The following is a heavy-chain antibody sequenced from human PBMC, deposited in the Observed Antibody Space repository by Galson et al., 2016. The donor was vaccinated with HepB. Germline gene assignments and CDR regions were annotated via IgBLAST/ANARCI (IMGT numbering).Heavy chain of an antibody. CDR3: ARDPHALDF. J-gene: IGHJ4*02. CDR1: GFIFSSYS. V-gene: IGHV3-48*02. CDR2: ISRSTPTI. Sequence: SLRLSSAASGFIFSSYSMNWVRQAPGKGLEWVSYISRSTPTIYYADSVKGRFTVSRDNAKNSLYLQMSNLRDEDTAVYYCARDPHALDFWGQGTLVTVSS.